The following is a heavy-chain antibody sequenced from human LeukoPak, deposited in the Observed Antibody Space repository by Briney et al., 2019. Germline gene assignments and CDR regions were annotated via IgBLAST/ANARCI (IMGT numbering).Heavy chain of an antibody. Sequence: GGSLRLSCAASGFTLSDHYMDWVRLAPGKGLEWVGRTRNKANSYSTEYAASVKGRFTISRDESKNSLYLQMNSLKTEDTAVYYCGRSRAGAIDYWGQGTLVTVSS. D-gene: IGHD1-26*01. CDR3: GRSRAGAIDY. CDR1: GFTLSDHY. V-gene: IGHV3-72*01. CDR2: TRNKANSYST. J-gene: IGHJ4*02.